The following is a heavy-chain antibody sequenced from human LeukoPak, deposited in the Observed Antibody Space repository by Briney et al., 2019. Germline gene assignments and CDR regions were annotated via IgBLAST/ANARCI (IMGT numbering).Heavy chain of an antibody. V-gene: IGHV3-21*01. Sequence: GGSLRLSCAASGFTISSYSMNWVRQAPGKGLEWVSSISSSSSYIYYADSVKGRFTISRDNAKNSLYLQMNSLRAEDTAVYYCAREDSSGPQIPNWFDPWGQGTLVTVSS. CDR3: AREDSSGPQIPNWFDP. CDR1: GFTISSYS. J-gene: IGHJ5*02. D-gene: IGHD3-22*01. CDR2: ISSSSSYI.